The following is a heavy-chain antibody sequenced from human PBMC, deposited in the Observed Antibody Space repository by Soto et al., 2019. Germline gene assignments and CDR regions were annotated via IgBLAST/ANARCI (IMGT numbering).Heavy chain of an antibody. V-gene: IGHV4-30-4*01. Sequence: SETQSLTYSVSGGYIGSGNFYWSWIRQPPGKGLEWLTSIYHTGTIYITPSLRSRLTISSDTSRNQFSLNLTSVTAADTALYFCARQNVQIGPGFFDYWGRGTLVTVPQ. CDR1: GGYIGSGNFY. CDR2: IYHTGTI. D-gene: IGHD3-10*02. J-gene: IGHJ4*02. CDR3: ARQNVQIGPGFFDY.